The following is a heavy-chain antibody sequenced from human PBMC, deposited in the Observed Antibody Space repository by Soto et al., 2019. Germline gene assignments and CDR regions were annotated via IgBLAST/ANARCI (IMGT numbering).Heavy chain of an antibody. V-gene: IGHV3-72*01. CDR2: IRNTSNRHTT. CDR3: ARSERGSSNYYFDY. Sequence: XLMIYCVPTGFRFSDHYMSWVRQAPGKGLEWVCRIRNTSNRHTTEYAESVKGRFTISRDDSKNSLFLQMNGLKTEDTAVYYCARSERGSSNYYFDYWGQGTLVTVSS. CDR1: GFRFSDHY. J-gene: IGHJ4*02. D-gene: IGHD1-1*01.